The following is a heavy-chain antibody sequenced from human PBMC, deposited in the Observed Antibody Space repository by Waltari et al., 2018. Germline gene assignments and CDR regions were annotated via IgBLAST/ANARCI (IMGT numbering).Heavy chain of an antibody. Sequence: QVQLQQWGAGLLSPSETLSLTCAVYGGSFSGYYWTWIRQPPGKGLEWIGEINHSGSTNSNPSLKSRVTISIDTPRNQFSLKLSSVTAADTAVYYCARRTQGSGWRHWGQGTLVTVSS. CDR3: ARRTQGSGWRH. J-gene: IGHJ4*02. CDR1: GGSFSGYY. CDR2: INHSGST. D-gene: IGHD6-19*01. V-gene: IGHV4-34*01.